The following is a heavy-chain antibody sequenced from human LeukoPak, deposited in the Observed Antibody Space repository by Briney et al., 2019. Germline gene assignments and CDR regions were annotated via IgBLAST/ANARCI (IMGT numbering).Heavy chain of an antibody. CDR2: ISSSSSYI. CDR1: GFTFSSYS. J-gene: IGHJ6*02. V-gene: IGHV3-21*01. D-gene: IGHD3-10*01. CDR3: ASDYYGSGSYYYYYYGMDV. Sequence: PGGSLRLSCAASGFTFSSYSMNWVRQAPGKGLEWVSSISSSSSYIYYADSVKGRFTISRDNAKNSLYLQMNSLRAEDTAVYYCASDYYGSGSYYYYYYGMDVWGQGTTVTVSS.